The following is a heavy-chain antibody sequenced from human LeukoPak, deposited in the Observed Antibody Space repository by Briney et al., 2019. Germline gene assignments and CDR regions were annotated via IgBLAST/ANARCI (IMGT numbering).Heavy chain of an antibody. V-gene: IGHV3-20*04. CDR3: AKDSNYDILTGLHSFDY. D-gene: IGHD3-9*01. CDR1: GFTFSRHW. J-gene: IGHJ4*02. Sequence: RPGGSLRLSCAAAGFTFSRHWMSWVRQAPGKGLEWVSGINWNGGSTGYADSVRGRFTISRDNAKNSLYLQMNSLRAEDTALYYCAKDSNYDILTGLHSFDYWGQGTLVTVSS. CDR2: INWNGGST.